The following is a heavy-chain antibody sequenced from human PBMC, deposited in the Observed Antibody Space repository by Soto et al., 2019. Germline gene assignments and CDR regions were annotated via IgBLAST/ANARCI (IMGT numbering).Heavy chain of an antibody. V-gene: IGHV2-26*04. CDR2: IFSNDEK. CDR1: GFSLSNAGLG. J-gene: IGHJ5*02. CDR3: ASTYSASWYWFDP. Sequence: QVTVKESGPVLVKPTETLTLTCTVSGFSLSNAGLGVSRIRQPPGKALEWLAHIFSNDEKSYSTSLKSRLTISKDTSKSQVVPTMTNMDPVDTATYYCASTYSASWYWFDPWGQGTLVTVSS. D-gene: IGHD6-13*01.